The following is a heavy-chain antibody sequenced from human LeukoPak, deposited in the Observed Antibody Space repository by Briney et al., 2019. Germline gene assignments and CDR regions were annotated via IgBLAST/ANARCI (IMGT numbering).Heavy chain of an antibody. D-gene: IGHD2-21*02. Sequence: ASVKVSCKPSGYTFTGYYMHWVRQAPGQGLEWMGWINPNSGGTNYAQKFQGRVTTTRDTSISTAYMELSRLRSDGTAVYYCARARVVTARNYYMDVWGKGTTVTVSS. CDR1: GYTFTGYY. CDR2: INPNSGGT. V-gene: IGHV1-2*02. J-gene: IGHJ6*03. CDR3: ARARVVTARNYYMDV.